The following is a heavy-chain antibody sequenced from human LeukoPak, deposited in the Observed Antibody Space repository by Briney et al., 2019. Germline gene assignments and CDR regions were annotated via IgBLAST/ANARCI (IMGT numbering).Heavy chain of an antibody. CDR3: ARVYCSGGSCYDGIIDY. Sequence: SETLSLTCTVSGGSISTYYWSWIRQPPGKGLEWIGYIHNSGSTNYNPSLKSRVTISVDTSKNQFSLKLSSVTAADTAVYYCARVYCSGGSCYDGIIDYWGQGTLVTVSS. CDR1: GGSISTYY. CDR2: IHNSGST. D-gene: IGHD2-15*01. J-gene: IGHJ4*02. V-gene: IGHV4-59*01.